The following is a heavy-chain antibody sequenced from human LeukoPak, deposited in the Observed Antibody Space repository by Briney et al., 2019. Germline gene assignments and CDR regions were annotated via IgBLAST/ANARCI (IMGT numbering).Heavy chain of an antibody. Sequence: SETLSLTCTVSGGSISSYYWSWIRQPPGKGLGWIGYIYTSGSTNYNPSLKSRVTISVDTSKNQFSLKLSSVTAADTAVYYCARHDLALVPAAILYWGQGTLVTVSS. D-gene: IGHD2-2*01. CDR2: IYTSGST. J-gene: IGHJ4*02. CDR3: ARHDLALVPAAILY. CDR1: GGSISSYY. V-gene: IGHV4-4*09.